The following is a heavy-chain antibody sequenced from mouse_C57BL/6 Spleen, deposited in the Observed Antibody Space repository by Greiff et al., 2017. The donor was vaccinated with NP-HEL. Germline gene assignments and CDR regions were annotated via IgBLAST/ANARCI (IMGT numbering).Heavy chain of an antibody. V-gene: IGHV1-19*01. CDR3: ARTVYYGSSDWYFDV. CDR1: GYTFTDYY. CDR2: INPYNGGT. Sequence: VQLQQSGPVLVKPGASVKMSCKASGYTFTDYYMNWVKQSHGKSLEWIGVINPYNGGTSYNQKFKGKATLTVDKSSSTAYMELNSLTSEDSAGYYCARTVYYGSSDWYFDVWGTGTTVTVSS. D-gene: IGHD1-1*01. J-gene: IGHJ1*03.